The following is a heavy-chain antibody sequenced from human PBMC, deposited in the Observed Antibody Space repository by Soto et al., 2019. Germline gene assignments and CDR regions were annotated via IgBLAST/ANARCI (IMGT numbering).Heavy chain of an antibody. CDR2: ISYDGSNK. D-gene: IGHD2-2*02. V-gene: IGHV3-30*18. CDR1: GFTFSSYG. Sequence: PVGSLRLSCAASGFTFSSYGMHWVRQAPGKGLEWVAVISYDGSNKYYADSVKGRFTISRDNSKNPLYLQMNSLRAEDTAVYYCAKDNIVVVPAAILNYYGMDVWGQGTTVTVSS. CDR3: AKDNIVVVPAAILNYYGMDV. J-gene: IGHJ6*02.